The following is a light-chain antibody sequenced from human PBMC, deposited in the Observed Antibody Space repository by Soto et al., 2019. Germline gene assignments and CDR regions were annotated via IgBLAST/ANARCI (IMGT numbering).Light chain of an antibody. Sequence: AIQMTQSPSSLSASVGDTVTVTCRASQGIRNYLNWFQQKPGKAPKRLISVASSLQSGVPSRFSGSGSGTDFTLTISSLQPEDFATYFCLQDYNYPRTFGQGTKVDIK. CDR1: QGIRNY. J-gene: IGKJ1*01. CDR3: LQDYNYPRT. CDR2: VAS. V-gene: IGKV1-6*01.